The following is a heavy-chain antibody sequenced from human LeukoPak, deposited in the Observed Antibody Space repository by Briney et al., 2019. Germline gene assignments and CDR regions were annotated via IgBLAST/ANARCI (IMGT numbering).Heavy chain of an antibody. CDR3: ARDREVAVAGQLDY. J-gene: IGHJ4*02. V-gene: IGHV1-2*02. Sequence: APVKVSCKASGYTFTGYYMHWVRQAPGQGLEWMGWINPNSGGTNYAQKFQGRATMTRDTSISTAYMELSRLRSDDTAVYYCARDREVAVAGQLDYWGQGTLVTVSS. D-gene: IGHD6-19*01. CDR1: GYTFTGYY. CDR2: INPNSGGT.